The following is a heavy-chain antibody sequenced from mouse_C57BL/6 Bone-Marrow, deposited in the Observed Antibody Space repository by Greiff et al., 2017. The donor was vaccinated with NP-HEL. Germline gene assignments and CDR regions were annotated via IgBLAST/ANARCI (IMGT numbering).Heavy chain of an antibody. Sequence: PGQGLEWIGMIHPNSGSTNYNEKFKSKATLTVDKSSSTAYMQLSSLTSEDSAVYYCARSYYYGSSYWYFDVWGTGTTVTVSS. CDR3: ARSYYYGSSYWYFDV. CDR2: IHPNSGST. J-gene: IGHJ1*03. D-gene: IGHD1-1*01. V-gene: IGHV1-64*01.